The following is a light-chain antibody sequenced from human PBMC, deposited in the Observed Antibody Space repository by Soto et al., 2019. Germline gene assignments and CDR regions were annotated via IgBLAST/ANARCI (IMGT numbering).Light chain of an antibody. J-gene: IGLJ7*01. CDR2: DVN. V-gene: IGLV2-11*01. CDR1: SSDVGAYNY. Sequence: QSALTQPRSVSGSPGQSVTISCTGTSSDVGAYNYVSWYQRHPGKAPKLLIYDVNKRPSGVPDRFSGSKSGNTASLTISGLQAEDAADYYCCSYAGSYTLSVFGGGTQLTVL. CDR3: CSYAGSYTLSV.